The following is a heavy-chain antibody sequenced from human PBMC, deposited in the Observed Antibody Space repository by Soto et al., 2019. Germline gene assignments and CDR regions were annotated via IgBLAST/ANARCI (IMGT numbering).Heavy chain of an antibody. CDR2: IYYSGNT. CDR1: GGSISSSSYY. D-gene: IGHD3-10*01. J-gene: IGHJ4*02. CDR3: ARQYYFGSGSYYNRSFSF. Sequence: QLQLQESGPGLVKPSETLSLTCTVSGGSISSSSYYWGWIRQPPGKGLEWIGSIYYSGNTYYNPSRKSRVPISVAMGKNHFSLKLSSVAAADTTVYYLARQYYFGSGSYYNRSFSFRGQGTLVTFS. V-gene: IGHV4-39*01.